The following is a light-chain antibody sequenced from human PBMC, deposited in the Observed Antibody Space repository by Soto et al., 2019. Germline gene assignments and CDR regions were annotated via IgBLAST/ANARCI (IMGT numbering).Light chain of an antibody. V-gene: IGLV2-14*01. CDR2: GVT. J-gene: IGLJ1*01. CDR1: SSDVGGYNY. CDR3: SSYTATRTYV. Sequence: QSLLTQPASVSGSPGQSVTISCTGTSSDVGGYNYVSWYQQLPGEAPKLIIYGVTDRPSGLSNRFSGSKSGNTASLTVSGLQAEDEGDYYCSSYTATRTYVFGTGTKVTVL.